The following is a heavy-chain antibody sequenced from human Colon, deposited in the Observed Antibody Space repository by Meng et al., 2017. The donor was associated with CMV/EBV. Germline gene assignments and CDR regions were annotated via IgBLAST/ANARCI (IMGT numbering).Heavy chain of an antibody. CDR1: GWFFSGYE. CDR3: ARGGAPRRPPGAR. J-gene: IGHJ4*02. Sequence: QGAVQGGGGGFLAPSETLAPTCVCYGWFFSGYEWSWIRQPPGKGLGWIGETNHSGSTNYNPSLKSRVTISVDTSKNQFSLKLSSVTAADTAVYYCARGGAPRRPPGARWGQGTLVTVSS. D-gene: IGHD1-26*01. V-gene: IGHV4-34*01. CDR2: TNHSGST.